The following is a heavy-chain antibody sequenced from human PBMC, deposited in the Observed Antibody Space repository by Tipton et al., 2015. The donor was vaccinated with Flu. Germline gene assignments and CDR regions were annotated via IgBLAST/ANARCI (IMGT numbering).Heavy chain of an antibody. CDR2: FYNNGST. J-gene: IGHJ5*02. Sequence: TLSLTCSVSGGSISTYYWSWIRQPAGKGPEWVGHFYNNGSTRYNPSLKNRCTMSADTSRSQFSLKVTSVTAADTAVYFCAREGDDYSRGWYASWGQGILVTVSS. CDR1: GGSISTYY. V-gene: IGHV4-4*07. D-gene: IGHD6-19*01. CDR3: AREGDDYSRGWYAS.